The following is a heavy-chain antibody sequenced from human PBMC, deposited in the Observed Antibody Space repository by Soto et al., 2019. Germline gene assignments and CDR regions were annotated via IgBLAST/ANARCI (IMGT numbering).Heavy chain of an antibody. J-gene: IGHJ6*02. D-gene: IGHD2-15*01. CDR3: SADRPDIAIGWPV. CDR1: GFDFGSFG. V-gene: IGHV1-58*02. CDR2: IVVGTGST. Sequence: QMQLVQSGPEVKKPGTSVKVSCKASGFDFGSFGIQWLRQSHGQGFEWIGWIVVGTGSTNYAPNFQGRVTITRDMSTRTAYLDLTNLRSDDAAVYCCSADRPDIAIGWPVWGQGTTVAVSS.